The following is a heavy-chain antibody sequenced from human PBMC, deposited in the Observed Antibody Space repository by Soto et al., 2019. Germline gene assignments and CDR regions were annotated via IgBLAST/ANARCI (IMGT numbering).Heavy chain of an antibody. CDR1: GYTFTSQN. V-gene: IGHV1-46*03. CDR2: INPSIGTT. J-gene: IGHJ4*02. Sequence: QVQLVQSGAEVKKPGASVKVSCKASGYTFTSQNMHWVRQAPGQGLEWMGVINPSIGTTTYAQKFQGRVTMSSDTPTSSVYMEVSSLRSEDTAVYYCISTLGARFAFWGQGTLVTVSS. CDR3: ISTLGARFAF. D-gene: IGHD1-26*01.